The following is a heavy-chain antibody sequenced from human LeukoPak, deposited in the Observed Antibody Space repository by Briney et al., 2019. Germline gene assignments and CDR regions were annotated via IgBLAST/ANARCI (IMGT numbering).Heavy chain of an antibody. J-gene: IGHJ3*02. V-gene: IGHV3-21*01. CDR3: ARDESPNLFAFDI. D-gene: IGHD2-8*01. CDR1: GFTFSSYS. CDR2: ISSSSSYI. Sequence: GGSLRLSCAASGFTFSSYSMNWVRQAPGKGLEWVSSISSSSSYIYYADLVKGRFTISRDDAKNSLYLQMNSLRAEDTAVYYCARDESPNLFAFDIWGQGTMVTVSS.